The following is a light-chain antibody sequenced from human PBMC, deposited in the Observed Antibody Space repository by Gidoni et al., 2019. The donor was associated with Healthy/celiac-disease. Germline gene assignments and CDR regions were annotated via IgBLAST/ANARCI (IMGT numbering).Light chain of an antibody. CDR2: DAS. CDR1: QDISNY. J-gene: IGKJ1*01. V-gene: IGKV1-33*01. CDR3: QQYDNLPRTWT. Sequence: DIQMTQSPSSLSAPVGDRVTITCQASQDISNYLNWYQQKPGKAPKLLIYDASNLETGVPSRFSGSGSGTDFTFTISSLQPEDIATYYCQQYDNLPRTWTFGQGTKVEIK.